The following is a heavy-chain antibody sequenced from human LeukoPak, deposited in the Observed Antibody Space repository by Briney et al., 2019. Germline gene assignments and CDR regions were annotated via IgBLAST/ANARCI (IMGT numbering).Heavy chain of an antibody. CDR2: IKQDGSEK. CDR1: GFTFSSNW. CDR3: ARGVRGYSYANYYYYYYMDV. Sequence: GGSLRLSCAASGFTFSSNWMSWVRQAPGKGLEWVANIKQDGSEKYYVDSVKGRFTISRDNAKNSLYLQMNSLRAEDTAVYYCARGVRGYSYANYYYYYYMDVWGKGTTVTVSS. J-gene: IGHJ6*03. V-gene: IGHV3-7*01. D-gene: IGHD5-18*01.